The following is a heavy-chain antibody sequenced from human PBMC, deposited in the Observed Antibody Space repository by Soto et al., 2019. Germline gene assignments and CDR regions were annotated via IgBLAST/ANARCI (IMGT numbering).Heavy chain of an antibody. CDR3: ARRAGTTQGARYYFDY. D-gene: IGHD1-1*01. V-gene: IGHV4-30-2*01. CDR2: IYHSGST. J-gene: IGHJ4*02. Sequence: QLQLQESGSGLVKPSQTLSLTCAVSGGSISSGGYSWSWIRQPPGKGLEWIGYIYHSGSTYYNPSLNSRVTISVDRSKNQFSLKLSSVTAADTAVYYCARRAGTTQGARYYFDYWGQGTLVTVSS. CDR1: GGSISSGGYS.